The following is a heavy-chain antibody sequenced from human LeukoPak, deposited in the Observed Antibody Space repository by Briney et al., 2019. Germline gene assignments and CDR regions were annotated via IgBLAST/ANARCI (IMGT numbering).Heavy chain of an antibody. CDR1: GFTFSSYS. J-gene: IGHJ4*02. D-gene: IGHD1-26*01. CDR3: VRDGSSGSTAFDY. V-gene: IGHV3-48*02. Sequence: GGSLRLSCAASGFTFSSYSMNWVRQAPGKGLEWGSYITRSSAAMYYADSVKGRFTISRDNVKNSLFLQMNSLRDEDTGVYYCVRDGSSGSTAFDYWGQGTLVTVSS. CDR2: ITRSSAAM.